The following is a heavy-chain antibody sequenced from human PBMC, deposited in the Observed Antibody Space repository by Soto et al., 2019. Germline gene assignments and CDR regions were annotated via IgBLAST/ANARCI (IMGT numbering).Heavy chain of an antibody. J-gene: IGHJ6*03. V-gene: IGHV3-48*01. D-gene: IGHD4-17*01. Sequence: EVQVVESGGGLVQAGGSLRLSCEASGFTFSSHSMNWVRQAPGKGLEWLSYISSTSFTIHYADSVKGRFTISRDNAKNSLYLQMNSLRGEDTAVYFCAKDQRYGDRYNYYYIDVWGKGTTVTVSS. CDR3: AKDQRYGDRYNYYYIDV. CDR2: ISSTSFTI. CDR1: GFTFSSHS.